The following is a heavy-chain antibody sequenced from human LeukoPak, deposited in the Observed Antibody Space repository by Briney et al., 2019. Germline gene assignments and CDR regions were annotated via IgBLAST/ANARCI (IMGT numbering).Heavy chain of an antibody. V-gene: IGHV1-69*04. CDR1: GGTFSSSA. Sequence: GASVKVSCKASGGTFSSSAISWVRQAPGQGLEWMGRIIPILGIANYAQKFQGRVTITADKSTSTAYMELSSLRSEDTAVYYCARGYYYDSSGYNWGQGTLVTVSS. J-gene: IGHJ4*02. CDR3: ARGYYYDSSGYN. D-gene: IGHD3-22*01. CDR2: IIPILGIA.